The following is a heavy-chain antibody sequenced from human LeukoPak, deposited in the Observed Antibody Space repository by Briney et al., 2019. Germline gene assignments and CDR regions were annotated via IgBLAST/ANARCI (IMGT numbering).Heavy chain of an antibody. CDR2: IGYGGADS. CDR3: AGSFGDVKNF. D-gene: IGHD3-10*01. Sequence: GGSLRLSCTVSGFTLSSYEMTWFRQAPGKGLEWVSSIGYGGADSHYADSVKGRFTISRDNSKNTLYLQLSSLRADDTAVYYCAGSFGDVKNFWGQGTLVTVSS. V-gene: IGHV3-23*01. J-gene: IGHJ4*01. CDR1: GFTLSSYE.